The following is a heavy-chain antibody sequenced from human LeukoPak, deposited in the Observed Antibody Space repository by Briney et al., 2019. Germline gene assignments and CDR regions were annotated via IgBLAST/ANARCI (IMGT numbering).Heavy chain of an antibody. V-gene: IGHV3-23*01. CDR2: ISDSGGNT. J-gene: IGHJ4*02. D-gene: IGHD2-2*01. CDR1: GFTFSSYA. CDR3: AQDSGYCSSTSCYGRFDY. Sequence: GGSLRLSCAASGFTFSSYAMSWVRQAPGKGLEWVSGISDSGGNTYYADSVKGRFTISRDNSKNTLFLQMNGLRVEDTAVYYCAQDSGYCSSTSCYGRFDYWGQGTLVTVSS.